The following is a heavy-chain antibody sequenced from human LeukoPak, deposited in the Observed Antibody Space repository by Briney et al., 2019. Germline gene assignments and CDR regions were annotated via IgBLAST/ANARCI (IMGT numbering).Heavy chain of an antibody. V-gene: IGHV4-34*01. J-gene: IGHJ6*02. CDR3: ASSHPGYGSGSYPNYGMDV. D-gene: IGHD3-10*01. CDR2: INHSGST. CDR1: GGSFSGYY. Sequence: SETLSLTCAVYGGSFSGYYWSWIRQPPGKGPEWIGEINHSGSTNYNPSLKSRVTISVDTSKNQFSLKLSSVTAADTAVYYCASSHPGYGSGSYPNYGMDVWGQGTTVTVSS.